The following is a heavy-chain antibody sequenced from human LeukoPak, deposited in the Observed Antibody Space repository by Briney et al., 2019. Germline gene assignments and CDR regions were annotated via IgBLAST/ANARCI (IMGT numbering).Heavy chain of an antibody. D-gene: IGHD3-3*01. J-gene: IGHJ4*02. CDR3: ARHEEEDGRNAKTFWL. V-gene: IGHV4-39*01. Sequence: SETLSLTCTVSGASIGGSNYYWGWVRQPPGMGLEWIGSIFYSGRTYYNPSPSLKRRVTISVDSSKNQFSLRLTSVTAADTAVYYCARHEEEDGRNAKTFWLWGQGTLVTV. CDR2: IFYSGRT. CDR1: GASIGGSNYY.